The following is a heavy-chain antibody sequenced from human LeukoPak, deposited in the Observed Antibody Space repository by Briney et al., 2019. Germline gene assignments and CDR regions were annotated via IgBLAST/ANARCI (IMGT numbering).Heavy chain of an antibody. J-gene: IGHJ5*02. Sequence: ASVKVSCKASGYTFTSYDINWVRQATGQGLEWMGWMNPNSGNTGYAQKFQGRVTMTRNTSISTAYMELSSLRSEDTAVYYCARDGRVSGWYNWFDPWGQRTLVTVSS. D-gene: IGHD6-19*01. CDR3: ARDGRVSGWYNWFDP. V-gene: IGHV1-8*01. CDR1: GYTFTSYD. CDR2: MNPNSGNT.